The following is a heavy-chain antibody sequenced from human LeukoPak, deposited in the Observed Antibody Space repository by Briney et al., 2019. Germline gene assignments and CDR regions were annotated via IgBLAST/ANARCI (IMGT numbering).Heavy chain of an antibody. D-gene: IGHD2-2*01. V-gene: IGHV1-8*01. Sequence: ASVKVSCKASGYTFTSYDINWVRQATGQGLEWMGWMNPNSGNTGYAQKFQGRVTMTRNTSISTAYMELSSLRSEDTAVYYCARVVPVVPAAFGMDVWGQGTTVTVSS. CDR1: GYTFTSYD. CDR2: MNPNSGNT. CDR3: ARVVPVVPAAFGMDV. J-gene: IGHJ6*02.